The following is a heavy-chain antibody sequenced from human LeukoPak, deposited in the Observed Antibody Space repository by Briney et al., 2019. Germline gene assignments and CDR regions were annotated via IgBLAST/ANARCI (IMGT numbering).Heavy chain of an antibody. CDR2: ISSSSSYI. CDR1: GFTFSSYS. CDR3: ARDPTPYDYGDYHEYFQH. Sequence: GGSLRLSCAASGFTFSSYSMNWVRQAPGKGLEWVSSISSSSSYIYYADSVKGRFTISRDNAKNSLYLQMSSLRAEVTAVYYCARDPTPYDYGDYHEYFQHWGQGTLVTVSS. V-gene: IGHV3-21*01. J-gene: IGHJ1*01. D-gene: IGHD4-17*01.